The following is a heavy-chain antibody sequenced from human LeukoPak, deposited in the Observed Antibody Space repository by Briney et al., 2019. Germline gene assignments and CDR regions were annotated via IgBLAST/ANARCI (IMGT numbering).Heavy chain of an antibody. CDR1: GGSGSSYA. D-gene: IGHD3-3*01. CDR2: IIPIFGTA. V-gene: IGHV1-69*01. Sequence: SEKVSCKASGGSGSSYAISWVRQAPGQGLEWMGGIIPIFGTANYAQKFQGRVTISADESTSPAYMELSSLRSEDTAVYYCARGHPYYERNYYYYYMDVWGKGTTVTVSS. CDR3: ARGHPYYERNYYYYYMDV. J-gene: IGHJ6*03.